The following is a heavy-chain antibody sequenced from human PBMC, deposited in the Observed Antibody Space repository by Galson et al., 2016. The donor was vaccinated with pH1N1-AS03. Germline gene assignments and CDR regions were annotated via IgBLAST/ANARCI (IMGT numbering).Heavy chain of an antibody. CDR1: GGSITNYH. D-gene: IGHD6-6*01. Sequence: SETLSLTCTVSGGSITNYHWTWIRQPPGKGLEWIGYIYYNGPANYNPSLNSRVTISADTSKKQFFLNLTSVTAADTAVYFCTRGGTYSSSSPAYFGYWGQGTLVTVSS. CDR2: IYYNGPA. V-gene: IGHV4-59*01. CDR3: TRGGTYSSSSPAYFGY. J-gene: IGHJ4*02.